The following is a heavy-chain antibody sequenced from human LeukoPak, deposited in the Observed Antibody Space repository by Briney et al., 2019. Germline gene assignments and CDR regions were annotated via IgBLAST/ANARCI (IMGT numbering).Heavy chain of an antibody. Sequence: PSETLSLTCAVYGGSFSGYYWTWIRQPPGKGLEWIGEINHSGSTNYNPSLKSRVTISLNTSKNQFSLKLSSVTAADTAVYYCARGPLSDCTGGSCFLYYFDYWGLGNLVTVSS. CDR1: GGSFSGYY. J-gene: IGHJ4*02. CDR3: ARGPLSDCTGGSCFLYYFDY. D-gene: IGHD2-15*01. V-gene: IGHV4-34*01. CDR2: INHSGST.